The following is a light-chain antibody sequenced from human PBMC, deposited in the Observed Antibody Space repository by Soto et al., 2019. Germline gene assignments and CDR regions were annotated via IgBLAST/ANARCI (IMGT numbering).Light chain of an antibody. CDR2: GAS. V-gene: IGKV3-15*01. J-gene: IGKJ5*01. CDR1: QSVSSN. CDR3: KQYNNWPPIT. Sequence: EIVMTQSPATLSVSLGERATLSCRASQSVSSNLAWYQQKPGQAPRLLIYGASTRATGIPARFSGSGSGTEFTLTISSLQSEDFAVYYCKQYNNWPPITFGQGTRLEIK.